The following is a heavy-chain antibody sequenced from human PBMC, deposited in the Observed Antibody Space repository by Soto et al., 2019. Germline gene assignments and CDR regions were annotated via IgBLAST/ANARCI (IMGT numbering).Heavy chain of an antibody. CDR3: ARMDWNSLYGMDV. J-gene: IGHJ6*02. Sequence: SETLSLTCTVSGGSISSGGYYWSWIRQHPGKGLEWIGYIYYSGSTYYNPSLKSRVTISVDTSKNQFSLKLSSVTAADTAVYYCARMDWNSLYGMDVWGQGTTVTVSS. CDR1: GGSISSGGYY. CDR2: IYYSGST. D-gene: IGHD1-7*01. V-gene: IGHV4-31*03.